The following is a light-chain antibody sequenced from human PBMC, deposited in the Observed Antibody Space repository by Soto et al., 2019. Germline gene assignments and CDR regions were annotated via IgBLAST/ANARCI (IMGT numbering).Light chain of an antibody. CDR3: HQYAYAPWT. Sequence: EIVLTQSPATLSLSPGERATLSCRASQSVGRDYLGWYQQKPGQAPRLVIYNASNRASGIPDRFSGSGSGTDFTRTISRLEPEDFAVYYCHQYAYAPWTFGQGTKVEI. CDR1: QSVGRDY. J-gene: IGKJ1*01. CDR2: NAS. V-gene: IGKV3-20*01.